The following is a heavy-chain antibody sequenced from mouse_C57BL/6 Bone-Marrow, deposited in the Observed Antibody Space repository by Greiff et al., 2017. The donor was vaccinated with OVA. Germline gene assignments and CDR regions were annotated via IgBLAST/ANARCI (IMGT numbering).Heavy chain of an antibody. CDR1: GYTFTDYY. V-gene: IGHV1-26*01. Sequence: EVQLQQSGPELVKPGASVKISCKASGYTFTDYYMNWVKQSHGKSLEWIGDINPNNGGTSYNQKFKGKATLTVDKSSSTAYMELRSLTSEDSAVYYCARSYYDYYWGQGTTLTVSS. J-gene: IGHJ2*01. CDR2: INPNNGGT. D-gene: IGHD2-4*01. CDR3: ARSYYDYY.